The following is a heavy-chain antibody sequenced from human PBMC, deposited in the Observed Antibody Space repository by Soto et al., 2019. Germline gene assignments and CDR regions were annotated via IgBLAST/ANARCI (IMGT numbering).Heavy chain of an antibody. CDR2: FSTYNGNP. D-gene: IGHD3-10*01. CDR1: GYIFTIQG. CDR3: ERGRIRAIDY. V-gene: IGHV1-18*01. J-gene: IGHJ4*02. Sequence: QIQLVQSGAEVKKPGASVKVSCKASGYIFTIQGISWVRQAPGQGLEGMGWFSTYNGNPNYAQKLQGRVTMTTNTSPTTAFLELRSLASDDTAVYYCERGRIRAIDYWGQGTLVIVSS.